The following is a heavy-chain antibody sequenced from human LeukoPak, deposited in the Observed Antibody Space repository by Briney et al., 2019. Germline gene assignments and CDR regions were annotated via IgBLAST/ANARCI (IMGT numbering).Heavy chain of an antibody. CDR1: GGSISSYY. J-gene: IGHJ5*02. CDR3: ARDRGRGWYDWFDP. V-gene: IGHV4-4*07. Sequence: SETLSLTCTVSGGSISSYYWSWIRQPAGKGLEWIGRIYTSGSTNYNPSLKSRVTMSVDTSKNQFSLKLSSVTAADTAVYYCARDRGRGWYDWFDPWGQGTLVTVSS. CDR2: IYTSGST. D-gene: IGHD6-19*01.